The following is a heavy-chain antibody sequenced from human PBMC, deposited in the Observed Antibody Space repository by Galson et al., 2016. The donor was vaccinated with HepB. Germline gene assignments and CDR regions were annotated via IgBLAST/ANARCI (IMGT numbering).Heavy chain of an antibody. J-gene: IGHJ4*02. CDR3: ARRRGTGTIDY. Sequence: SLRLSCAASGFAFRTYGMHWVRQAPGKGLEWVAVIPYDGSNQYYVDSVKGRFTISRDNSKNTLYLQMNSLRTEDTAVYYCARRRGTGTIDYWGQGTLVTVSS. CDR2: IPYDGSNQ. D-gene: IGHD1-7*01. CDR1: GFAFRTYG. V-gene: IGHV3-30*03.